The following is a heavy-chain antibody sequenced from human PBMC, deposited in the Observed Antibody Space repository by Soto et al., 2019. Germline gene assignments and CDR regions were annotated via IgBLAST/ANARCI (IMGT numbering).Heavy chain of an antibody. CDR1: GGSFSSGDSY. J-gene: IGHJ4*02. CDR2: IYSSGST. CDR3: ARVTCNWNCWYCFDY. V-gene: IGHV4-31*03. D-gene: IGHD1-7*01. Sequence: QVQMQESGPGQVKPSQTLSLTCTVSGGSFSSGDSYWSWIRQHPGKGLEWIGYIYSSGSTYYKPSVKNRVTIAVDTSKKQFSLALSSVTAADTAVYYCARVTCNWNCWYCFDYWGQGTLVTVSS.